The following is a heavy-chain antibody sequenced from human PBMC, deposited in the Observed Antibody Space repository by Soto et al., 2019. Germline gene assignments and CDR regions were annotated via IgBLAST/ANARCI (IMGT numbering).Heavy chain of an antibody. Sequence: SVKVSCKASGGTFSNYGVNWVRQAPGQGLEWVGGIIPIFGTAKYAQKFQGRVTITADDSTRTAYMELSSLRSEDTAVYYCARDGTLYDSSAYYYLYWGQGILVTVSS. D-gene: IGHD3-22*01. CDR1: GGTFSNYG. CDR3: ARDGTLYDSSAYYYLY. CDR2: IIPIFGTA. J-gene: IGHJ1*01. V-gene: IGHV1-69*13.